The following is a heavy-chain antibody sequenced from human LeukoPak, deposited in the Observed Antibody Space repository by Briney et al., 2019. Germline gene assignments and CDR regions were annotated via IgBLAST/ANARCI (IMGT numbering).Heavy chain of an antibody. V-gene: IGHV1-2*06. Sequence: ASVKVSCKASGYTFTGYYMHWVRQAPGQGLEWMGRINPNSGGTNYAQKFQGRVTMTRDTSISTAYMELSRPRSDDTAVYYCARDYDISTGYYAGDYWGQGTLVTVSS. CDR2: INPNSGGT. CDR1: GYTFTGYY. CDR3: ARDYDISTGYYAGDY. J-gene: IGHJ4*02. D-gene: IGHD3-9*01.